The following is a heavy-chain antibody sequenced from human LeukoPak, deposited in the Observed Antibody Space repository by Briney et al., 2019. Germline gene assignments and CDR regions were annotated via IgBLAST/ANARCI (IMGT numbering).Heavy chain of an antibody. J-gene: IGHJ4*02. CDR1: GGSISSGGYY. CDR2: IYYSGST. Sequence: PSETLSLTCTVSGGSISSGGYYWSWIRQHPGKGLEWIGYIYYSGSTYYNPSLKSRVTISVDTSKNQFSLKLSSVTAADTAVYYCARGPIDYGDYDWDYWGQGTLVTVSS. D-gene: IGHD4-17*01. V-gene: IGHV4-31*03. CDR3: ARGPIDYGDYDWDY.